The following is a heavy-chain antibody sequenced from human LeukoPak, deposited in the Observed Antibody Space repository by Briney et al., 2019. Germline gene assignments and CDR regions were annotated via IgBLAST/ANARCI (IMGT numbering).Heavy chain of an antibody. CDR1: GGSISSGDYY. CDR3: ARDSLHYGGNSVFHDAFDI. V-gene: IGHV4-30-4*08. Sequence: SETLSLTCTVSGGSISSGDYYWSWIRQPPGKGLEWIGYIYYSGSTYYNPSLKSRVTISVDTSKNQFSLKLSSVTAADTAVYYCARDSLHYGGNSVFHDAFDIWGQGTMVTVSS. D-gene: IGHD4-23*01. CDR2: IYYSGST. J-gene: IGHJ3*02.